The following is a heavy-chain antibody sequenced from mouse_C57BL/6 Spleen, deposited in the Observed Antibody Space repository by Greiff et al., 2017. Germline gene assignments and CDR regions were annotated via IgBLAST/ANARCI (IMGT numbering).Heavy chain of an antibody. CDR3: ARSDPFDY. CDR1: GYTFTSYW. J-gene: IGHJ2*01. Sequence: VKLVESGAELAKPGASVTLSCKASGYTFTSYWMHWVKQRPGQGLEWIGYINPSSGYTKYNQKFQDKATLTADKSSSQAYMQLSSLTYEDSAVDYCARSDPFDYWGQGTTLTVSS. V-gene: IGHV1-7*01. D-gene: IGHD2-13*01. CDR2: INPSSGYT.